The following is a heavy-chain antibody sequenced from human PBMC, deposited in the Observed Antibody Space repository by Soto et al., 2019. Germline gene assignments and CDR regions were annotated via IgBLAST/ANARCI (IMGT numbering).Heavy chain of an antibody. CDR2: ISYDGSNK. CDR3: ARERGPRGFWSGYYIVHYYYGMDV. Sequence: GGSLRLSCAASGFTFSSSAMHWVRQAPGKGLEWVAVISYDGSNKYYADSVKGRFTISRDNAKNSLYLQMNSLRDEDTAVYYCARERGPRGFWSGYYIVHYYYGMDVWGQGTTVTVSS. CDR1: GFTFSSSA. V-gene: IGHV3-30-3*01. D-gene: IGHD3-3*01. J-gene: IGHJ6*02.